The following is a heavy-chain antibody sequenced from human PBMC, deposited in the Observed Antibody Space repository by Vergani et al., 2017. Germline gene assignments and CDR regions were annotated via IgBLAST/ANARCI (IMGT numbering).Heavy chain of an antibody. CDR3: STFSAYNCKLPSPANDAFDI. V-gene: IGHV3-43D*04. D-gene: IGHD1-20*01. CDR2: ISWDGGST. J-gene: IGHJ3*02. Sequence: EVQLVESGGVVVQPGGSLRLSCAASGFTFDDYAMHWVRQAPGKGLEWVYLISWDGGSTYYADSVKGRFNISRDNSKKSRYLQMNSLRAEDTALYYCSTFSAYNCKLPSPANDAFDIWGQGTMVTVSS. CDR1: GFTFDDYA.